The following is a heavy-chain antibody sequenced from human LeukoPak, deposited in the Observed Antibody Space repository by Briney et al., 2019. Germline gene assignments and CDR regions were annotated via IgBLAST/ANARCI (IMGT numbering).Heavy chain of an antibody. CDR1: GYTLTELS. CDR3: ATARGKEWLRFLGLDY. CDR2: FDPEDGET. Sequence: GASVKVSCKVSGYTLTELSIHWVRQAPGKGLEWMGGFDPEDGETIYAQKFQGRVTMTEDTSTDTAYMELSSLRSEDTAVYYCATARGKEWLRFLGLDYWGQGTLVTVSS. D-gene: IGHD5-12*01. J-gene: IGHJ4*02. V-gene: IGHV1-24*01.